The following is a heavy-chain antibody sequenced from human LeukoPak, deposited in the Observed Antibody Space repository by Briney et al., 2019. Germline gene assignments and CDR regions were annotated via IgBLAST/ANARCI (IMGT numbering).Heavy chain of an antibody. V-gene: IGHV1-8*01. D-gene: IGHD6-13*01. J-gene: IGHJ4*02. CDR3: ARRIAAAGVGIVY. Sequence: ASVKVSCKASGHTFTSYDINWVRQATGQGLEWMGWMNPDSGNTGYAQKFQGRVTMTRNPSISTAYMELSSLTSEDTAVYYCARRIAAAGVGIVYWGQGTLATVSS. CDR1: GHTFTSYD. CDR2: MNPDSGNT.